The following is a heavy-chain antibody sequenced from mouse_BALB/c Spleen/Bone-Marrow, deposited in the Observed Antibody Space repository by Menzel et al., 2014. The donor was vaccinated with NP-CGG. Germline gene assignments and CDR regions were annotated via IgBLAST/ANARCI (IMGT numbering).Heavy chain of an antibody. V-gene: IGHV1-7*01. Sequence: VHLVESGTELAKPGASVKMSCKASGYTFTNYWMHWVKQRPGQGLEWIGYINPTTDYTEYNQKFKDKATLTADKSSSTAYMQLSSLTSEDSAVYYCARLHDSWGQGTTRTVSS. J-gene: IGHJ2*01. CDR2: INPTTDYT. D-gene: IGHD2-12*01. CDR1: GYTFTNYW. CDR3: ARLHDS.